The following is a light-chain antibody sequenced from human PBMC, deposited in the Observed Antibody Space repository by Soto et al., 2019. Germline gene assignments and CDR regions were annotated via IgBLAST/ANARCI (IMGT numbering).Light chain of an antibody. V-gene: IGLV2-18*02. CDR2: EVS. CDR3: SSYTSSRTNV. J-gene: IGLJ1*01. CDR1: SSDVGSYNR. Sequence: QSALTQPPSVSGSPGQSVTISCTGTSSDVGSYNRVSWYQQPPGTAPKLMIYEVSNRPSGVPDRFSGSKSGNTASLTISGIQAEDEADYYCSSYTSSRTNVFGTGTKLTVL.